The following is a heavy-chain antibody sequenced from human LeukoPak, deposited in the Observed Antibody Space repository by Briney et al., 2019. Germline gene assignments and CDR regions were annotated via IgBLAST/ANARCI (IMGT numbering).Heavy chain of an antibody. CDR1: GGSISSYY. V-gene: IGHV4-59*01. CDR2: IYSSGST. D-gene: IGHD5-18*01. Sequence: PSETLSPTCTVSGGSISSYYWSWIRQPPGKGLEWIGYIYSSGSTNYNPSLKSRVTLSVDTSNNQFSLKLSSVTAADTAVYYCARGHSYGYGWFDPWGQGTLVTVSS. J-gene: IGHJ5*02. CDR3: ARGHSYGYGWFDP.